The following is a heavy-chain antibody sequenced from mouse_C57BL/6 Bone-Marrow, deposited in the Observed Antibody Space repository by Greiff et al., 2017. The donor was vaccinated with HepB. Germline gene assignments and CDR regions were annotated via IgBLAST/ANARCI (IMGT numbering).Heavy chain of an antibody. CDR3: ATRSDSYWYFDV. Sequence: EVQLVESVAELVRPGASVKLSCTASGFNIHNTYMHWVKQRPEQGLEWIGRIDPANGNTKYAPKFQGKATITADTSSNTAYLQLSSLTSEDTAIYYCATRSDSYWYFDVWGTGTTVTVSS. CDR2: IDPANGNT. CDR1: GFNIHNTY. D-gene: IGHD3-2*01. V-gene: IGHV14-3*01. J-gene: IGHJ1*03.